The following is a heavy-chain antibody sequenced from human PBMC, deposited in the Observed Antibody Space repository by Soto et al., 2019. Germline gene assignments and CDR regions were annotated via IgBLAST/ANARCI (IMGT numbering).Heavy chain of an antibody. CDR2: IYYSGST. J-gene: IGHJ6*02. V-gene: IGHV4-31*02. D-gene: IGHD6-19*01. Sequence: SETLSLTCTVSGGSISSGGYYWSWIRQHPGKGLEWIGYIYYSGSTYYNPSLKSRVTISVDTSKNQFSLKLSSVTAADTAVYYCARFPLRRIAVAGSSYYYYGMDVWGQGTTVTVS. CDR3: ARFPLRRIAVAGSSYYYYGMDV. CDR1: GGSISSGGYY.